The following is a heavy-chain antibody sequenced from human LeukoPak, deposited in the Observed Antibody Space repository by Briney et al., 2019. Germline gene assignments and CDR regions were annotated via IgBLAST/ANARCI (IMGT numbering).Heavy chain of an antibody. D-gene: IGHD4-17*01. Sequence: GGSLRLSCAASGFTFSNYAMSWVRQAPGKGLEWVSAIRGNGVSTYYADSVKGRFTISRDNSNNTLYLQMNNLRVEDTALYYCAKDQPTTVTSPLDYWAQGTLVTVST. CDR3: AKDQPTTVTSPLDY. V-gene: IGHV3-23*01. J-gene: IGHJ4*02. CDR2: IRGNGVST. CDR1: GFTFSNYA.